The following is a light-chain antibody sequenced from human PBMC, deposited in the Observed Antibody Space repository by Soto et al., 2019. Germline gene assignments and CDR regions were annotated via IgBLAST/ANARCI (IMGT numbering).Light chain of an antibody. CDR3: SSYAGSNNHVV. Sequence: QSVLTQPPSASGSPGQSVTISCTGTSSDVGGYNYVSWYQQHPGKAPKLMIYEVSKRPSGVPDRFSGSKSGNTASLTVSGLRAEDEADYYCSSYAGSNNHVVFGGGTQLT. J-gene: IGLJ2*01. CDR2: EVS. V-gene: IGLV2-8*01. CDR1: SSDVGGYNY.